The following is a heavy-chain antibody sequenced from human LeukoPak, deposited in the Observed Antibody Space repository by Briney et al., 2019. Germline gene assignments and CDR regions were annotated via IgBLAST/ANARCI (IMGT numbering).Heavy chain of an antibody. CDR1: GYTFTGYY. CDR2: INPNSGGT. V-gene: IGHV1-2*02. Sequence: ASVKVSCKASGYTFTGYYMHWVRQAPGQGLEWMGWINPNSGGTSYAQKFQGRVTMTRDTSISTAYMELSRLRSDDTAVYYCTTREIVVEPAQTSMVRGVLWRSDFWGHGTLVTVSS. J-gene: IGHJ4*01. CDR3: TTREIVVEPAQTSMVRGVLWRSDF. D-gene: IGHD3-10*01.